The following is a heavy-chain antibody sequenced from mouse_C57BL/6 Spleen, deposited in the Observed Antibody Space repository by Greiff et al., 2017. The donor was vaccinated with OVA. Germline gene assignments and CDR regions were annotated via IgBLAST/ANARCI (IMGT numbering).Heavy chain of an antibody. J-gene: IGHJ2*01. D-gene: IGHD1-1*01. V-gene: IGHV5S21*01. Sequence: EVKVVESGEGLVKPGGSLKLSCAASGFTFSSDAMSWVRQTPEKRLEWVAYISSGGDYIYYADTVKGRFTISRDNARNTLYLQMSSLKSEDTAMYYCASLYYYGSSYDYWGQGTTLTVSS. CDR2: ISSGGDYI. CDR3: ASLYYYGSSYDY. CDR1: GFTFSSDA.